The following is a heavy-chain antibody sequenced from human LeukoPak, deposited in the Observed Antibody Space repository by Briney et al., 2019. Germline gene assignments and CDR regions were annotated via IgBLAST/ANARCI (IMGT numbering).Heavy chain of an antibody. CDR3: ARSRLHPVIFDY. CDR1: GGSFSGYY. V-gene: IGHV4-34*01. D-gene: IGHD5-24*01. Sequence: SETLSLTCAVYGGSFSGYYWSWIRQPPGKGLEWIGEINHSGSTNYNPSLKSRVTISVDTSKTQFSLKLSSVTAADTAVYYCARSRLHPVIFDYWGQGTLVTVSS. CDR2: INHSGST. J-gene: IGHJ4*02.